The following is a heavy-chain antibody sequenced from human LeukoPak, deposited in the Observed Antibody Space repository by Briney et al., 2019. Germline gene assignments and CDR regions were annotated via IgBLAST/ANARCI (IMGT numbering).Heavy chain of an antibody. CDR1: GYSFTSYW. D-gene: IGHD5-24*01. V-gene: IGHV5-51*01. CDR3: ATLGGDGYNYGYFDY. Sequence: VESLKISCKGSGYSFTSYWIGWVRQMPGKGLEWMGIIYPGDSDTRYSPSFQGQVTISADKSISTAYPQWRTLKASDTAMYYCATLGGDGYNYGYFDYWGQGTLVTVSS. J-gene: IGHJ4*02. CDR2: IYPGDSDT.